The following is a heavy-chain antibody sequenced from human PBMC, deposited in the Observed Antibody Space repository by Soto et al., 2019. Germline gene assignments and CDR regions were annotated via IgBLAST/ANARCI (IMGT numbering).Heavy chain of an antibody. Sequence: ASVKVSCKASGYTFTSYGISWVRQAPGQGLEWMGWISAYNGNTNYAQKLQGRVTMTTDTSTSTAYMELRSLGSDDTAVYYCARLKDIVATTPRYYYYYYMDVLGKGTTVTVSS. CDR2: ISAYNGNT. CDR3: ARLKDIVATTPRYYYYYYMDV. D-gene: IGHD5-12*01. CDR1: GYTFTSYG. V-gene: IGHV1-18*01. J-gene: IGHJ6*03.